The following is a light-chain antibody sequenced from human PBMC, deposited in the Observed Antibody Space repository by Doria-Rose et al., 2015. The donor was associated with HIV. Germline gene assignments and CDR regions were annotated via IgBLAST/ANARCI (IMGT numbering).Light chain of an antibody. CDR2: DVS. J-gene: IGLJ1*01. Sequence: VGGFGYVSWYQQHPGKAPKLMIYDVSSRPSGVSNRFSGSKPGDTASLIISGLQAEDEADYYCNSYTASSTHNYVFGTGTKVTVL. CDR3: NSYTASSTHNYV. V-gene: IGLV2-14*03. CDR1: VGGFGY.